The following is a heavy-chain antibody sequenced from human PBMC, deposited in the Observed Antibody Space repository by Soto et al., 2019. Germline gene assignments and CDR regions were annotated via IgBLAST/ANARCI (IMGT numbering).Heavy chain of an antibody. D-gene: IGHD6-19*01. J-gene: IGHJ4*02. CDR2: IRGGQGGT. Sequence: EVQLLESGGDLAQPGGSLRLSCAASGLTLNNYGMTWVRQAPGKGLEWVAAIRGGQGGTFYADSVRGRFIISRDDSKNTLSLQMNSLSVEDTAVYYCAKPPIWLSDHLSFWGQGTLVTVSS. CDR1: GLTLNNYG. V-gene: IGHV3-23*01. CDR3: AKPPIWLSDHLSF.